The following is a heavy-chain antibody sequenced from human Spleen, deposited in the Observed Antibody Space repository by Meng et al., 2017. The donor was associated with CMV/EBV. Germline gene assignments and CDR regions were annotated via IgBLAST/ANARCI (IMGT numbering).Heavy chain of an antibody. V-gene: IGHV1-8*01. CDR3: ARGGGTVRFLEWLNY. J-gene: IGHJ4*02. D-gene: IGHD3-3*01. CDR2: MNPNSGST. Sequence: ASVKVSCKASGYTFTSYDINWVRQATGQGLEWMGWMNPNSGSTDYAQKFQGRVTMTRNTSIRTAYMELSSLTSEDTAVYYCARGGGTVRFLEWLNYWGQGTLVTVSS. CDR1: GYTFTSYD.